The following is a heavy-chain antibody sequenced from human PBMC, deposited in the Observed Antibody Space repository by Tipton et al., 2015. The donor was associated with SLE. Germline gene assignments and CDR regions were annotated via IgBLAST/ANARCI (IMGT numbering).Heavy chain of an antibody. V-gene: IGHV5-51*01. CDR1: GYSFTYYW. CDR3: ARQVSTAAGNIWFDP. D-gene: IGHD6-13*01. J-gene: IGHJ5*02. CDR2: IYPGDSDT. Sequence: QLVQSGAEVKKPGESLKISCKGSGYSFTYYWIAWVRQMPGKGLEWMGIIYPGDSDTRYSPSFQGQVTISADKSISTAYLQWSSLKASDTAMYYCARQVSTAAGNIWFDPWGQGTLVTVSS.